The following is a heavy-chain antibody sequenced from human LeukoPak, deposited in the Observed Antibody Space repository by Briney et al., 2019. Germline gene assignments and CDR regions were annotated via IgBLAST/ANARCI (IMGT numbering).Heavy chain of an antibody. CDR2: INPNSGGT. J-gene: IGHJ4*02. D-gene: IGHD3-22*01. V-gene: IGHV1-2*02. Sequence: ASVKVSCKASGYTFTGYYMHWVRQAPGQGLEWMGWINPNSGGTNYAQKFQGRVTMTRDTSISTAYMELSRLRSDDTAVYYCARGPYYYDSSGYTDGDYWGQGTLATVSS. CDR3: ARGPYYYDSSGYTDGDY. CDR1: GYTFTGYY.